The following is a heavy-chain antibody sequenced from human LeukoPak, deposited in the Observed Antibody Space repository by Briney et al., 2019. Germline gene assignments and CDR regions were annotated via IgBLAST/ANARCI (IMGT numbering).Heavy chain of an antibody. J-gene: IGHJ4*02. CDR1: GSRFNTYW. D-gene: IGHD3-22*01. CDR2: IYPGDSDT. Sequence: GGSLQISCQGSGSRFNTYWIGWVRQMPGKGLEWMGIIYPGDSDTKYSPSFQGQVTISADKSISTAYLQWSSLKASDTAMYYCARHGDYDSSGYFDYWGQGTLVTVSS. V-gene: IGHV5-51*01. CDR3: ARHGDYDSSGYFDY.